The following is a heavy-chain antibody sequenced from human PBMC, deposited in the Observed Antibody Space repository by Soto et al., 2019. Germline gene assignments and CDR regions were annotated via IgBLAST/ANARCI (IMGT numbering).Heavy chain of an antibody. CDR1: GFTFSSYS. J-gene: IGHJ4*02. D-gene: IGHD1-26*01. CDR3: ARTVRIMRGSYVPY. V-gene: IGHV3-48*02. CDR2: ISSSSSTI. Sequence: GGSLRLSCAASGFTFSSYSMNWVRQAPGKGLEWVSYISSSSSTIYYADSVKGRFTISRDNAKNSLYLQMNSLRDEDTAVYYCARTVRIMRGSYVPYWGQGTLVTVSS.